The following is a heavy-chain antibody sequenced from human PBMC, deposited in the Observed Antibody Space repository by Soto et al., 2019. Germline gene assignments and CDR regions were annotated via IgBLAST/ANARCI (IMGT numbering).Heavy chain of an antibody. J-gene: IGHJ4*01. CDR1: GFTFTNAW. D-gene: IGHD3-22*01. Sequence: PGGSLRLSCAASGFTFTNAWINWVRQAPGKGLEWVGRIKSKLDGGTTDFAASVKGRFAISRDDSTHMVYLQMTSLKTEDTAIYYCTTDSYMTTIVVRFDYWGHGTLVTVSS. CDR3: TTDSYMTTIVVRFDY. CDR2: IKSKLDGGTT. V-gene: IGHV3-15*07.